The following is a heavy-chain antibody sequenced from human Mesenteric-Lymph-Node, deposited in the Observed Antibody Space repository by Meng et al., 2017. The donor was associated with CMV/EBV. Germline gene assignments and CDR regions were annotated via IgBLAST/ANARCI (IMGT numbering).Heavy chain of an antibody. J-gene: IGHJ6*02. CDR1: GFTFSSYS. V-gene: IGHV3-21*01. CDR2: ISSSSSYI. Sequence: GESLKISCAASGFTFSSYSMNWVRQAPGKGLEWVSSISSSSSYIYYADSVKGRFTISRDNAKNSLYLQMNSLRAEDTAVYYCARAFPYYYDSSGYYYDYYGMDVWGQGTTVTVS. D-gene: IGHD3-22*01. CDR3: ARAFPYYYDSSGYYYDYYGMDV.